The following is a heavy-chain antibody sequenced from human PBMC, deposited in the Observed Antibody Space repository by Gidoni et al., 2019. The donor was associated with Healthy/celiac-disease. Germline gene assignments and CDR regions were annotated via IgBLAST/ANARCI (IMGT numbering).Heavy chain of an antibody. D-gene: IGHD2-21*02. CDR1: GFPFSSYG. CDR2: IWYDGSNK. V-gene: IGHV3-33*01. CDR3: AREFNIVVVTAIDY. J-gene: IGHJ4*02. Sequence: QVQLVESGGGVVQPGRSLSLSCAASGFPFSSYGMHWVRQAPGKGLEWVAVIWYDGSNKYYADSVKGRFTISRDNSKNTLYLQMNSLRAEDTAVYYCAREFNIVVVTAIDYWGQGTLVTVSS.